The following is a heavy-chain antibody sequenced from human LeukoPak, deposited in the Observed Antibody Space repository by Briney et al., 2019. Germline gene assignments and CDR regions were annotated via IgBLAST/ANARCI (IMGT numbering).Heavy chain of an antibody. CDR2: MNPNSGNT. D-gene: IGHD3-22*01. CDR1: GYTFTSYD. V-gene: IGHV1-8*01. CDR3: ARANLDSSGYSWFAP. J-gene: IGHJ5*02. Sequence: ASVKVSCKASGYTFTSYDINWVRQATGQGLEWMGWMNPNSGNTGYAQKLQGRVTMTRSTSISTAYMELSSLRSEDTAVYYCARANLDSSGYSWFAPWGQGTLVTVSS.